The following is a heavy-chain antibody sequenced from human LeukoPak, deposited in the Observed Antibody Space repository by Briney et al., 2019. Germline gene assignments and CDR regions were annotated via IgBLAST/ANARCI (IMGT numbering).Heavy chain of an antibody. V-gene: IGHV5-51*01. J-gene: IGHJ3*02. CDR3: ARPRDSSGSPSAFDI. CDR2: IYPGDSDT. CDR1: GYSFTSYW. D-gene: IGHD3-22*01. Sequence: GESLKISCKGSGYSFTSYWIGWVRQMPGKGLEWMGIIYPGDSDTRYSPSFQGQVTISADKSISTAYLQWSSLKASDTAMYYCARPRDSSGSPSAFDIWGQGTMVTVSS.